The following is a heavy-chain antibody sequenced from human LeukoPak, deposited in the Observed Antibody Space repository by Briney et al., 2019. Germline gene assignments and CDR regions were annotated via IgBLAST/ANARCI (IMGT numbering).Heavy chain of an antibody. CDR3: ARVEEQQLSLSY. CDR2: IYSGGST. J-gene: IGHJ4*02. D-gene: IGHD6-13*01. Sequence: PGGSLRLSCAASGFTVSSNYMSWVRQAPGKGLEWVSVIYSGGSTYYADSVKGRFTISRDNSKNTLYLQMNSLRAEDTAVYYCARVEEQQLSLSYWGQGTLVTVSS. V-gene: IGHV3-53*01. CDR1: GFTVSSNY.